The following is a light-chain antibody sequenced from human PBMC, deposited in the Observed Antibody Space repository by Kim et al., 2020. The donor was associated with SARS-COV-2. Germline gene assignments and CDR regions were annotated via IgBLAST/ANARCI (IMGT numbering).Light chain of an antibody. CDR1: NWGGKY. V-gene: IGLV3-1*01. J-gene: IGLJ1*01. CDR2: QDS. Sequence: QGQTASITCSGYNWGGKYVSWYQQKPGQSPVVVIYQDSQRPSGIPERFSGSNSGNTATLTISGTQAMDEADYYCQAWDSSTHNYVFGAGTKVTVL. CDR3: QAWDSSTHNYV.